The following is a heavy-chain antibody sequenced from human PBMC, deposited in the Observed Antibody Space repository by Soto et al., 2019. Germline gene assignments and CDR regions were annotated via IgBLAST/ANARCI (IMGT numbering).Heavy chain of an antibody. V-gene: IGHV2-70*11. J-gene: IGHJ4*02. Sequence: SGATLVNPTQTLTLTCTFSGFSLSTSGMCVSWIRQPPGKALEWLARIDWDDDKYYSTSLKTRLTISKDTSKNQVVLTMTNMDPVDTATYYCARITTAAAAYYFDYWGQGTLVTVSS. CDR1: GFSLSTSGMC. D-gene: IGHD6-13*01. CDR2: IDWDDDK. CDR3: ARITTAAAAYYFDY.